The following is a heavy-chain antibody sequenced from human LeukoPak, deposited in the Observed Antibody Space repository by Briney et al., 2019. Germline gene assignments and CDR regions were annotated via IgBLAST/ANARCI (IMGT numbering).Heavy chain of an antibody. Sequence: ASVKVSCKASGYTFSRYAVHWVRQAPGQRLEWMGWINAGNGNTKYSQKFQGRVSITRDTSASTAYMELSSLRSEDTAVYYCAREIPYYYGMDVWGLGTTVTVSS. CDR1: GYTFSRYA. V-gene: IGHV1-3*01. J-gene: IGHJ6*02. CDR3: AREIPYYYGMDV. D-gene: IGHD2-21*01. CDR2: INAGNGNT.